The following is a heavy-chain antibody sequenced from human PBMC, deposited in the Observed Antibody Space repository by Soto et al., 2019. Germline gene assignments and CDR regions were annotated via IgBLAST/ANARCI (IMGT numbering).Heavy chain of an antibody. Sequence: QVQLQQWGAGLLKPSETLSLTCAVYGGSFSGYYWSWIRQPPGKGLEWIGEINHSGSTNYNPSLKGRVTISVDTSKNQFSLKLSSVTAADTAVYYCARAYCSSTSCYRPHHYYYYYGMDVWGQGTTVTVSS. CDR3: ARAYCSSTSCYRPHHYYYYYGMDV. CDR1: GGSFSGYY. D-gene: IGHD2-2*01. CDR2: INHSGST. J-gene: IGHJ6*02. V-gene: IGHV4-34*01.